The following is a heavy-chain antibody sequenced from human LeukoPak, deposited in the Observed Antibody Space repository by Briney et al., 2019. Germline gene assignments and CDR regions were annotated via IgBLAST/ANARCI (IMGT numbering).Heavy chain of an antibody. CDR1: GFTLSSYG. V-gene: IGHV3-23*01. CDR2: ISGSGGST. J-gene: IGHJ4*02. D-gene: IGHD1-26*01. Sequence: GGSLRLSCAASGFTLSSYGMSWVRQAGGEGLEWVSAISGSGGSTYYADSVNARFTISRDNSKNTLYLHMNSLRAEDTAVYYCAKSAGGKTASFDYWGQGTLVTVSS. CDR3: AKSAGGKTASFDY.